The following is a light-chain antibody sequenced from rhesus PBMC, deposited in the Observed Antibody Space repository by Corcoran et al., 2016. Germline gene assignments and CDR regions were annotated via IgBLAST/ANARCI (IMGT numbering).Light chain of an antibody. J-gene: IGKJ2*01. Sequence: DIQMTQSPSSLSASVGDRVTITCRASQTISSYLAWYPQKPGKVPKLLIYAASSLESGFPSRFSGSGSGTEFTLTISSLQPEDFATYYCQQHNSHPYSFGQGTKVEI. V-gene: IGKV1-44*02. CDR3: QQHNSHPYS. CDR1: QTISSY. CDR2: AAS.